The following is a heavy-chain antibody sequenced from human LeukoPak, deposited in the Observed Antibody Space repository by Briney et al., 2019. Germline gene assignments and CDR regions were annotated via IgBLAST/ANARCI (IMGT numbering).Heavy chain of an antibody. CDR3: ATVRAQHSYYDFWSGYDYFDY. J-gene: IGHJ4*02. V-gene: IGHV1-69*04. Sequence: ASVKVSCKASGGTFSNYAISWVRQAPGQGLEWMGRIIPILGIANYAQKFQGRVTMTEDTSTDTAYMELSSLRSEDTAVYYCATVRAQHSYYDFWSGYDYFDYWGQGTLVTVSS. D-gene: IGHD3-3*01. CDR1: GGTFSNYA. CDR2: IIPILGIA.